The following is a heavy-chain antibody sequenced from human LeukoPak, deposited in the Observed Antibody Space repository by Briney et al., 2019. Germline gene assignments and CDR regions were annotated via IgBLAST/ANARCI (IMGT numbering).Heavy chain of an antibody. CDR1: GFTFGDYA. CDR3: SRMMQHSYDRGAYYRLFDY. V-gene: IGHV3-49*04. D-gene: IGHD3-22*01. J-gene: IGHJ4*02. CDR2: IRSKASGGTT. Sequence: PGRSLRLSCIASGFTFGDYAMSWVRQAPGKGLEWVGFIRSKASGGTTEYAASVKGRFTISRDDSNSIAYLQMTSLKTEDSAIYYCSRMMQHSYDRGAYYRLFDYWGQGTLVPSPQ.